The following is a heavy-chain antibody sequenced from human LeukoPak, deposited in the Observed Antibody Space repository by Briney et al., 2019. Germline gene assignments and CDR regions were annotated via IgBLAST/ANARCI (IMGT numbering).Heavy chain of an antibody. D-gene: IGHD3-10*02. CDR1: GFTFSSYA. CDR2: ISYDGSNK. V-gene: IGHV3-30*04. J-gene: IGHJ6*04. Sequence: GGSLRLSCAASGFTFSSYAMHWVRQAPGKGLEWVAVISYDGSNKYYADSVKGRFTISRDNSKTTLYLQMNSLRAEDTAVYYCAELGITMIGGVWGKGTTVTISS. CDR3: AELGITMIGGV.